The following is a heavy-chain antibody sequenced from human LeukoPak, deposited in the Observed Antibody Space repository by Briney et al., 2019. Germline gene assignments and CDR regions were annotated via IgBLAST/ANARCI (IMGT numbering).Heavy chain of an antibody. D-gene: IGHD3-9*01. V-gene: IGHV4-59*01. CDR3: ARDRGTYYDILTALIKGSHWFDP. CDR2: IYYSGST. Sequence: SETLSLTCTVSGGSISSYYWSWIRQPPGKGLEWIGYIYYSGSTNYNPSLKSRVTISVDTSKNQFSLKLSSVTAADTAVYYCARDRGTYYDILTALIKGSHWFDPWGQGTLVTVSS. CDR1: GGSISSYY. J-gene: IGHJ5*02.